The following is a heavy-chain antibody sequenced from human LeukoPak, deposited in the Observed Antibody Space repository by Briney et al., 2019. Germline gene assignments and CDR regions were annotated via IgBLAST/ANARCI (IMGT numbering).Heavy chain of an antibody. CDR1: GFAFDSYE. D-gene: IGHD3-10*01. Sequence: GGSLRLSCTASGFAFDSYEMNWVRQVPGKGLEWISFISGSGSTMFYADSVKGRFTISRDNAKNSLYLQMNSLRVEDTAVYYCARGFIMIRGVIVYWGRGTLVTASS. J-gene: IGHJ4*02. CDR2: ISGSGSTM. V-gene: IGHV3-48*03. CDR3: ARGFIMIRGVIVY.